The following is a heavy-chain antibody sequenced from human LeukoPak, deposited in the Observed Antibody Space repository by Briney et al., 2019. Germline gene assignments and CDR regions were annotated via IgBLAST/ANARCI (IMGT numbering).Heavy chain of an antibody. J-gene: IGHJ4*02. D-gene: IGHD2-2*01. CDR1: GFTFSSYW. V-gene: IGHV3-21*01. CDR3: ARVPKGYCSSTSCLLDY. CDR2: ISSSSSYI. Sequence: GGSLRLSCAASGFTFSSYWMNWVRQAPGKGLEWVSSISSSSSYIYYADSVEGRFTISRDNAKNSLYLQMNSLRAEDTAVYYCARVPKGYCSSTSCLLDYWGQGTLVTVSS.